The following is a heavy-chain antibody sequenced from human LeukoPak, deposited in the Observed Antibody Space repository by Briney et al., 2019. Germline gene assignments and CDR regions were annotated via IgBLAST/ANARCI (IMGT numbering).Heavy chain of an antibody. Sequence: GGSLRLSCAASGFTFSSYWMSWVRQAPGKGLEWVANIKQDGSEKYYVDSVKGRFTISRDNSKNTLYLQMNSLRAEDTAVYYCAKLLYYYDSSQPYWGQGTLVTVSS. CDR3: AKLLYYYDSSQPY. CDR1: GFTFSSYW. J-gene: IGHJ4*02. CDR2: IKQDGSEK. V-gene: IGHV3-7*03. D-gene: IGHD3-22*01.